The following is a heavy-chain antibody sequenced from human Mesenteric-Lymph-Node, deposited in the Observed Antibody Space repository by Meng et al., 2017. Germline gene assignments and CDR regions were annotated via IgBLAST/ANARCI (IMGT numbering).Heavy chain of an antibody. V-gene: IGHV4-31*02. CDR3: ARTNYGDYNWFDP. J-gene: IGHJ5*02. CDR2: IYYSGST. D-gene: IGHD4-17*01. CDR1: GGSISSGGFY. Sequence: QGQLQGSGPGLVKPSQTLSLTWTVSGGSISSGGFYWSWIRQHPGKGLEWIGYIYYSGSTYYNPSLRSRVAISIDTSKNQFSLKLTSVTAADTAVYFCARTNYGDYNWFDPWGQGTLVTVSS.